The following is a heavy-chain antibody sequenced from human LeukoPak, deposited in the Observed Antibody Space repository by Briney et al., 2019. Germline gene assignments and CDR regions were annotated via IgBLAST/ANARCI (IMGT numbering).Heavy chain of an antibody. CDR2: IFYSGNT. J-gene: IGHJ4*02. Sequence: SETLSLTCSVSGDSMRSYSWTWIRQPPGKGPEWIGDIFYSGNTNYNPSLESRVTMSIDTSKNQFSLELSSVTAADTAVYYCAREPPLVEAGTFDYWGLGTLVTVSS. D-gene: IGHD6-13*01. CDR1: GDSMRSYS. V-gene: IGHV4-59*12. CDR3: AREPPLVEAGTFDY.